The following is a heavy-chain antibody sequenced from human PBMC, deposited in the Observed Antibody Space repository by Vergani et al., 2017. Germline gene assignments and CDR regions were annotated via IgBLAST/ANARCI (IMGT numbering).Heavy chain of an antibody. Sequence: QVQLQQWGAGLLKPSETLSLTCAVYGGSFSGYYWSWIRQPPGKGLEWIGEINHSGSTNYNPSLKSRVTISVDTSKNQFSLKLSSVTAADTAVYYCARLEGLGDPSAPGMDVWGQGTTVTVSS. V-gene: IGHV4-34*01. CDR3: ARLEGLGDPSAPGMDV. CDR2: INHSGST. J-gene: IGHJ6*02. CDR1: GGSFSGYY. D-gene: IGHD3-10*01.